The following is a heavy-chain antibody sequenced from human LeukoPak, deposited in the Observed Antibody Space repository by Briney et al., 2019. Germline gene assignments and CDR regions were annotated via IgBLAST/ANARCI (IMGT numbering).Heavy chain of an antibody. V-gene: IGHV3-23*01. J-gene: IGHJ4*02. CDR3: AKHSEVVRYYCDS. CDR2: INENSGDI. Sequence: GGSLRLSSAASGFTFSKYGMSWVRQAPGKGLEWVSSINENSGDIHYADSVKGRFTISRDNSKNTLYLQMNSLRAEDTAVYYCAKHSEVVRYYCDSWGQGTLVTVSS. CDR1: GFTFSKYG. D-gene: IGHD3-22*01.